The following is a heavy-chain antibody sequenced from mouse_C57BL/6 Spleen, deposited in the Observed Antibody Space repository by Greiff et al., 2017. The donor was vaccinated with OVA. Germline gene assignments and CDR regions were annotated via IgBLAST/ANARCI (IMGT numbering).Heavy chain of an antibody. CDR3: ARAYGS. CDR2: ISYDGSN. V-gene: IGHV3-6*01. CDR1: GYSITSGYY. Sequence: EVKLQESGPGLVKPSQSLSLTCSVTGYSITSGYYWNWIRQFPGNKLEWMGYISYDGSNNYNPSLKNRISITRDTSKNQFFLKLNSVTTEDTATYYCARAYGSWGQGTLVTVSA. J-gene: IGHJ3*02.